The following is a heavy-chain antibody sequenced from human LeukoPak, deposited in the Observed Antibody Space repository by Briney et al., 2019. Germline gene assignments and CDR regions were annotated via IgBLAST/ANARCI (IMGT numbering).Heavy chain of an antibody. J-gene: IGHJ6*03. D-gene: IGHD3-10*01. CDR1: GFTFTSSA. V-gene: IGHV1-58*02. CDR3: ARGYYGSGTELDYYYYYMDV. CDR2: IVVGSGNT. Sequence: GASVKVSCKASGFTFTSSAMQWVRQARGQRLEWIGWIVVGSGNTNYAQKFQGRVTMTRDMSTSTVYMELSSLRSEDTAVYYCARGYYGSGTELDYYYYYMDVWGKGTTVTVSS.